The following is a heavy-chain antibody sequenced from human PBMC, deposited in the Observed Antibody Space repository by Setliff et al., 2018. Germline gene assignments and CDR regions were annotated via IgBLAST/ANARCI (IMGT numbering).Heavy chain of an antibody. D-gene: IGHD3-10*01. J-gene: IGHJ1*01. CDR1: GFAFSGYG. Sequence: GGSLRLSCATSGFAFSGYGMHWVRQAPGKGLEGVSYISATSNYIYYADSVKGRFTISRDNAKNSLFLQMNNLRAEDTALYYCASSSGWIPWIQHWGPGTLVTVSS. CDR3: ASSSGWIPWIQH. CDR2: ISATSNYI. V-gene: IGHV3-21*05.